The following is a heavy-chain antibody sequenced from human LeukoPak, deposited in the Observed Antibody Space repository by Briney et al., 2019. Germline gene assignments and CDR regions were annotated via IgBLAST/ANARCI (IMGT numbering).Heavy chain of an antibody. D-gene: IGHD1-26*01. Sequence: PSETVSLTCTVSGGSISSYYWSWIRQPPGKGLEWIGYIYYSGSTNYNPSLKSRVTISVDTSKNQFSLKLSSVTAADTAVYYCARGGIVGARVFDYWGQGTLVTVSS. CDR3: ARGGIVGARVFDY. V-gene: IGHV4-59*01. J-gene: IGHJ4*02. CDR2: IYYSGST. CDR1: GGSISSYY.